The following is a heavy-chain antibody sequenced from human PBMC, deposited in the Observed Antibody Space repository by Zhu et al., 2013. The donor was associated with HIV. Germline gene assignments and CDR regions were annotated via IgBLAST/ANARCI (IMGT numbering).Heavy chain of an antibody. J-gene: IGHJ4*02. D-gene: IGHD1-26*01. CDR1: GYTFTSYD. V-gene: IGHV1-8*01. CDR3: ARVPYSGSYYAGRLRDLLFDY. Sequence: QVQLVQSGAEVKKPGASVKVSCKASGYTFTSYDINWVRQATGQGLEWMGWMNPNSGNTGYAQKFQGRVTMTRNTSISTAYMELSSLRSEDTAVYYCARVPYSGSYYAGRLRDLLFDYWGQGTLVTVSS. CDR2: MNPNSGNT.